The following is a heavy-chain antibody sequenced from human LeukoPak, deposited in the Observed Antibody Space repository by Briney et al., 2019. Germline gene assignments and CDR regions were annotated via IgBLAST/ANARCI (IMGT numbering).Heavy chain of an antibody. CDR1: GYTFTGYY. Sequence: VKISCKASGYTFTGYYMHWVRQAPGQGLEWIGWINPNTGDTNYAPKFQGRVTMIKDTSTNSAYMELNKLTSDDTAVYYCGRGNKSFDPWGQGTLVTVSS. CDR2: INPNTGDT. CDR3: GRGNKSFDP. V-gene: IGHV1-2*02. J-gene: IGHJ5*02.